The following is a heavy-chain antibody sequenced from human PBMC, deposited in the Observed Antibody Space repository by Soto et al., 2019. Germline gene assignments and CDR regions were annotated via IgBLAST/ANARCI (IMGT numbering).Heavy chain of an antibody. CDR1: GFTFTNFG. CDR3: AREDSIVIPAVADV. D-gene: IGHD6-19*01. V-gene: IGHV3-21*04. Sequence: GGSLRLSCEVSGFTFTNFGINWVRQAPGKGLEWVSSVSKSDYTYYSESVKGRFTISRDNAKNSVSLQMNNLRAEDTAVYYCAREDSIVIPAVADVWGQGTQVTVSS. J-gene: IGHJ4*02. CDR2: VSKSDYT.